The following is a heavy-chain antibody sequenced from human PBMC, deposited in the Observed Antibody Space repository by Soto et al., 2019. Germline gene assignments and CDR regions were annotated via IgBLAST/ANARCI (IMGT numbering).Heavy chain of an antibody. CDR3: ARESGRPRDSYMDV. V-gene: IGHV3-21*01. D-gene: IGHD3-10*01. J-gene: IGHJ6*03. Sequence: GGSLRLSCAASGFTFSSYSMNWVRQAPGKGLEWVSSISSSSSYIYYADSVKGRFTISRDNAKNSLYLQMNSLRAEDTAVYYCARESGRPRDSYMDVWGKGTTVTVSS. CDR1: GFTFSSYS. CDR2: ISSSSSYI.